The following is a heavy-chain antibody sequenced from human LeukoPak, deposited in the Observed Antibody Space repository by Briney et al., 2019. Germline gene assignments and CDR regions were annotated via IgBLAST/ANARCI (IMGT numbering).Heavy chain of an antibody. CDR2: MNPGSGNT. D-gene: IGHD3-22*01. CDR3: VRGALPYYVDGSGYYGY. V-gene: IGHV1-8*01. J-gene: IGHJ4*02. Sequence: ASVKVSCKASRYTFTSYDINWVRQATGQGLEWMGWMNPGSGNTGSAQKFEGRVTMTRNTSTGTAYMELSSLRSEDTAIYYCVRGALPYYVDGSGYYGYWGQGTLVTVSS. CDR1: RYTFTSYD.